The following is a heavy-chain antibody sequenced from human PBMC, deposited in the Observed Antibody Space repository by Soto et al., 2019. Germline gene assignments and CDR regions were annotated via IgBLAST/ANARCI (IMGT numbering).Heavy chain of an antibody. CDR3: ARHRHPRGTVGATSPLDP. CDR2: HYSGGST. V-gene: IGHV3-53*01. J-gene: IGHJ5*02. Sequence: GSLRLSCAISGFSVSSNYLSWVRQAPGKGLEWVSVHYSGGSTYYTDSVQGRFTISRDKSNNTLYLQMRRVRAEDTAVYFCARHRHPRGTVGATSPLDPWGQGTQVTVSS. CDR1: GFSVSSNY. D-gene: IGHD1-26*01.